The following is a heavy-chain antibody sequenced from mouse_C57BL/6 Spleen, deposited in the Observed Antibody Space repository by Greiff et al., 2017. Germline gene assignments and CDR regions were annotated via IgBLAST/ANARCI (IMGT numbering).Heavy chain of an antibody. J-gene: IGHJ1*03. Sequence: QVQLQQSGAELVRPGASVKLSCKASGYTFTDYYINWVKQRPGQGLEWIARIYPGSGNTYYNEKFKGKATLTAEKSSSTAYMQLSSLTSEDSAVYFCATAHEGYFDVWGTGTTVTVSS. CDR1: GYTFTDYY. CDR3: ATAHEGYFDV. CDR2: IYPGSGNT. V-gene: IGHV1-76*01.